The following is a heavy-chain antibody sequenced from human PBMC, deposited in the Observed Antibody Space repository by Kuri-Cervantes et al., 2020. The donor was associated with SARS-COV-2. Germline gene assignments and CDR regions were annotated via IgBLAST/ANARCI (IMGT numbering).Heavy chain of an antibody. J-gene: IGHJ3*02. Sequence: GESLKISCAASGFTFSSYWMSWVRQAPGKGLEWVANIKQDGSEKYYVDSVKGRFTISRDNSKNTLYLQMNSLRAEDTAVYYCAFSPNFVVVSPYAFDIWGQGTMVTVSS. CDR3: AFSPNFVVVSPYAFDI. CDR2: IKQDGSEK. V-gene: IGHV3-7*03. CDR1: GFTFSSYW. D-gene: IGHD2-2*01.